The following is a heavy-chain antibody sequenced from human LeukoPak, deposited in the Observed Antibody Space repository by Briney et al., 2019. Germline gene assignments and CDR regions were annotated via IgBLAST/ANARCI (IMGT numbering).Heavy chain of an antibody. J-gene: IGHJ4*01. CDR3: ARHVPSRVRSSGWYGEFDY. Sequence: SETPSLTCTVSGGSISSSSYFWGWIRQPPGKGLEWIGSFYYTGSTYYNPSLKSRVTISVDTSKNQFSLKLSSVTAADTAVYYCARHVPSRVRSSGWYGEFDYWGQGTLVTVSS. D-gene: IGHD6-19*01. CDR2: FYYTGST. V-gene: IGHV4-39*01. CDR1: GGSISSSSYF.